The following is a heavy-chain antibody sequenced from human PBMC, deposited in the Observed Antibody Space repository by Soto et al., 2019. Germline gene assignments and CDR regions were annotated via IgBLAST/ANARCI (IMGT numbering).Heavy chain of an antibody. CDR1: GGSFSSYM. CDR3: ARGVTANYMGGDAFAI. Sequence: QVLLVQSGAEVKKPGSSVKVSCQAAGGSFSSYMVSWVRQAPGQGLDYMGGIMPVFGTPTYTEKVQGRVTITADESTGTAYLELTSLKSDDTAAYYCARGVTANYMGGDAFAIWGQGTLVAVSS. CDR2: IMPVFGTP. J-gene: IGHJ3*02. V-gene: IGHV1-69*01. D-gene: IGHD4-4*01.